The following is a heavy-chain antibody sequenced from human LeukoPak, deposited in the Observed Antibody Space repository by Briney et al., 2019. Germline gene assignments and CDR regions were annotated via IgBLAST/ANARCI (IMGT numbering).Heavy chain of an antibody. CDR2: IRYDGSKK. V-gene: IGHV3-30*02. D-gene: IGHD3-10*01. Sequence: GGSLRLSCAASVFTFSSYGMHWVCQAPGKGLEWVAFIRYDGSKKNYADSVKGRFTISRDNSKNTLYLQMNSLRAEDTAVYYCAKDPGGEVLPDYWGQGTLVTVSS. CDR1: VFTFSSYG. CDR3: AKDPGGEVLPDY. J-gene: IGHJ4*02.